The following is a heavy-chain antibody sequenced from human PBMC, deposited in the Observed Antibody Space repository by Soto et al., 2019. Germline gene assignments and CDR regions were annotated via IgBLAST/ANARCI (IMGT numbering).Heavy chain of an antibody. Sequence: PSETLSLTCTVSGGSVSSGDYYWSWIRQPPGKGLEWIGNIYYSGSTNYNPSLKSRATISVDTSKNQFSLKVSSATAADTAVYYCARISVDTSLGGYYYYNLDVWGQGSTVTVSS. D-gene: IGHD5-18*01. J-gene: IGHJ6*02. CDR3: ARISVDTSLGGYYYYNLDV. CDR2: IYYSGST. V-gene: IGHV4-61*08. CDR1: GGSVSSGDYY.